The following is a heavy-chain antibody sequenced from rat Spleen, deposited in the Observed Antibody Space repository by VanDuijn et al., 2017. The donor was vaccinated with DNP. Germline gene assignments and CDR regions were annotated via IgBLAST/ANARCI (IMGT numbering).Heavy chain of an antibody. CDR2: IIYDGSSP. CDR1: GFTFSDYA. D-gene: IGHD1-6*01. Sequence: EVQLVESGGGLVQPGNSLKLSCAASGFTFSDYAMAWVRQSPMKGLEWVATIIYDGSSPYYRDSVRGRFTISRDNAENTLYLQMDSLRSEDTATYYCATHQYYGYRRDYFDYWGQGTLVTVSS. J-gene: IGHJ3*01. V-gene: IGHV5S10*01. CDR3: ATHQYYGYRRDYFDY.